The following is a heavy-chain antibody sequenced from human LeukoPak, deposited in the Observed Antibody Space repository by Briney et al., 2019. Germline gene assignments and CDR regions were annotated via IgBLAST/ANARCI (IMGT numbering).Heavy chain of an antibody. CDR3: ARGGPPQYSSGWTGFDY. D-gene: IGHD6-19*01. CDR1: GGTFSSYA. Sequence: ASVKVSCKASGGTFSSYAISWVRQAPGQGLEWMGGIIPIFGTANYAQKFQGRVTITADKSTSTAYMELSSLRSEDTAVYYCARGGPPQYSSGWTGFDYWGQGTLVTVSS. V-gene: IGHV1-69*06. J-gene: IGHJ4*02. CDR2: IIPIFGTA.